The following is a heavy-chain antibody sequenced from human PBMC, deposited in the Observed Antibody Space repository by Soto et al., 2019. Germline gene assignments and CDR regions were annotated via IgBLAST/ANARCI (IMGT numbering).Heavy chain of an antibody. CDR3: VMVDNYVTPTPQDV. D-gene: IGHD3-16*01. J-gene: IGHJ6*02. V-gene: IGHV1-18*01. Sequence: QVQLVQSGDEVKKPGASVKVSCKASGYIFVNYGIAWVRQAPRQGLEWMGWISPYTGNTHSASKVQGRLTMTTDTSLSTAYMDLGRLTSDDTAVYYCVMVDNYVTPTPQDVWGQGTTVTVSS. CDR1: GYIFVNYG. CDR2: ISPYTGNT.